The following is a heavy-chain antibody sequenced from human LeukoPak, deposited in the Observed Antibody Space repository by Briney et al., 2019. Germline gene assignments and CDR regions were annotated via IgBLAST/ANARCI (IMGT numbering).Heavy chain of an antibody. D-gene: IGHD1-26*01. CDR1: GGSISSYY. CDR3: AREPRVGASHFDY. V-gene: IGHV4-59*01. CDR2: IYYSGST. Sequence: PSGTLSLTCTVSGGSISSYYWSWIRQPPGKGLEWIGYIYYSGSTNYNPSLKSRVTISVDTSKNQFSLKLSSVTAADTAVYYCAREPRVGASHFDYWGQGTLVTVSS. J-gene: IGHJ4*02.